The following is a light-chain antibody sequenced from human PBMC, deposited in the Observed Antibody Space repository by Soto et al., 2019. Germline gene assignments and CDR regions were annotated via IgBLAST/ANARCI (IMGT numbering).Light chain of an antibody. V-gene: IGKV3-20*01. CDR2: GAS. J-gene: IGKJ4*01. Sequence: VLTQNQYTLSFSPRERPTLSVRASQSVSSSYLAWYQQKPGQAPRLLIYGASSRATGIPDRFSGSGSETDFTLTISRLEPEDFAVYYCQQYGSSPLTFGGRSIVDVK. CDR3: QQYGSSPLT. CDR1: QSVSSSY.